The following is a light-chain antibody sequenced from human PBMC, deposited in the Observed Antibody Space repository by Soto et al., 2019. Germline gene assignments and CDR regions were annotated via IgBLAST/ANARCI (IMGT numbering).Light chain of an antibody. CDR3: QQANSFPLT. V-gene: IGKV1-12*01. CDR2: AAS. CDR1: EGISSW. Sequence: DIQMTQSPSSVSASVGDRVTITCRALEGISSWLAWYQRKPGKDPKLLIYAASSLQSGVPSRFSGSGSGTDFTLTISSLQPEDFATYYCQQANSFPLTFGPGTKVDIK. J-gene: IGKJ3*01.